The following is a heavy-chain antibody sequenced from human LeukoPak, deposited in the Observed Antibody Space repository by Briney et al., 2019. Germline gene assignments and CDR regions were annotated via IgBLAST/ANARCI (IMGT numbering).Heavy chain of an antibody. V-gene: IGHV1-18*01. CDR2: ISTYNGNT. D-gene: IGHD3-22*01. Sequence: ALVKVSCKASGYTFTSYGISWVRQAPGQGLEWMGWISTYNGNTNYAQKLQGRVTMTTDTSTSTAYMELRSLRSDDTAVYYCARTAGDYDSSGYYGYYYMDVWGKGTTVTVSS. CDR1: GYTFTSYG. CDR3: ARTAGDYDSSGYYGYYYMDV. J-gene: IGHJ6*03.